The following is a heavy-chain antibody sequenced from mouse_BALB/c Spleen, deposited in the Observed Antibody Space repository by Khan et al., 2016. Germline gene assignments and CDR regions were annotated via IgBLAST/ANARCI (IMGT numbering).Heavy chain of an antibody. D-gene: IGHD2-10*01. Sequence: VQLQQSGAELVRPGASVRLSCKASGFNIKDYYIHWVKQRPEQGLEWIGWIDPENGDIICDSKFPGKASITTDTSSNTTYLQFSSLTSEDTAVYYCARAYYGTYVFDYWGQGTTLTVSS. V-gene: IGHV14-1*02. J-gene: IGHJ2*01. CDR3: ARAYYGTYVFDY. CDR2: IDPENGDI. CDR1: GFNIKDYY.